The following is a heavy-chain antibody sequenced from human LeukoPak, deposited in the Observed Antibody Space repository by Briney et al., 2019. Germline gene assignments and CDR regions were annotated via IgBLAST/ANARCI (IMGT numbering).Heavy chain of an antibody. J-gene: IGHJ5*02. CDR1: GFTFSSYA. CDR2: INHSGST. V-gene: IGHV4-34*01. CDR3: ARESYYYDSSGYYLRWFDP. Sequence: GSLRLSCAASGFTFSSYAMRWVSQPPGKGLEWIGEINHSGSTNYNPSLKSRVTISVDTSKNQFSLKLSSVTAADTAVYYCARESYYYDSSGYYLRWFDPWGQGTLVTVSS. D-gene: IGHD3-22*01.